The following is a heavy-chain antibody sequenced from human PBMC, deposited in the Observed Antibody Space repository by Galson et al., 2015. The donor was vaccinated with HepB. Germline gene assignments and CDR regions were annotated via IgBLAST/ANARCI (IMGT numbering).Heavy chain of an antibody. CDR1: GFTFSTFG. CDR2: IYYDGSSK. D-gene: IGHD1-26*01. Sequence: SLRLSCATSGFTFSTFGMHWVRQAPGRGLEWVAVIYYDGSSKDYADSVKGRFTVSRDTSKNTLYLQMNSLRAEDTAVYYCARAGRGATTDYWDQGTLVTVSS. CDR3: ARAGRGATTDY. J-gene: IGHJ4*02. V-gene: IGHV3-33*01.